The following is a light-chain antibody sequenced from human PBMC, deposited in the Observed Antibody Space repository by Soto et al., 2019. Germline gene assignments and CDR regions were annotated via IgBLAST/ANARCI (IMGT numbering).Light chain of an antibody. Sequence: QSVLTQPPSASGSPGQSVTISCIGTSSDVGAYNYVSWYQQHPGKVPKLMIYEVSKRPSGVPDRFSASKSGNTASLTVSGLQAEDEADYYCSSHGGSNNFYLLGTGTKVTVL. CDR3: SSHGGSNNFYL. CDR2: EVS. V-gene: IGLV2-8*01. CDR1: SSDVGAYNY. J-gene: IGLJ1*01.